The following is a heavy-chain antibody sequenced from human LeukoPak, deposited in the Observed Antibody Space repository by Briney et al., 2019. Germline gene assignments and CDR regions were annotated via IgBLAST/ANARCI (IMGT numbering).Heavy chain of an antibody. V-gene: IGHV1-2*02. Sequence: ASVKVSCKASGYTFTGYYMHWVRQATGQGLEWMGWINPNSGGTNYAQKFQGRVTMTRDTSISTAYMELSRLRSDDTAVYYCARGPGITMIVVVTGHYWGQGTLVTVSS. CDR1: GYTFTGYY. CDR2: INPNSGGT. D-gene: IGHD3-22*01. CDR3: ARGPGITMIVVVTGHY. J-gene: IGHJ4*02.